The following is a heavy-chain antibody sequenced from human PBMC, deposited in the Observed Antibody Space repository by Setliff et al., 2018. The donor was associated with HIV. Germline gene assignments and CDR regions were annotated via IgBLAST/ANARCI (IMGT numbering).Heavy chain of an antibody. CDR3: AGDVEHRMDV. Sequence: ASVKVSCKPSGYTFTTYGLSRVRQAPGQGLEWMGWISTYSDERSYAQNLQGRVTMTTDTSTITAYMELRSLRFDDTAVYYCAGDVEHRMDVWGQGTTVTVSS. J-gene: IGHJ6*02. CDR1: GYTFTTYG. CDR2: ISTYSDER. V-gene: IGHV1-18*01.